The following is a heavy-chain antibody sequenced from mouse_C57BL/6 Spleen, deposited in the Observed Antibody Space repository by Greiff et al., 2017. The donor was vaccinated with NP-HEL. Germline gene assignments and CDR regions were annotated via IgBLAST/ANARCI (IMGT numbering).Heavy chain of an antibody. Sequence: VQLQQSGPGLVQPSQSLSITCTVSGFSLTSYGVHWVRQSPGKGLEWLGVIWSGGRTDYNAAFISRLSISKDNSKSQVFFKMNSLQADDTAIYYCASIYYDYDGGFAYWGQGTLVTVSA. CDR1: GFSLTSYG. J-gene: IGHJ3*01. CDR3: ASIYYDYDGGFAY. V-gene: IGHV2-2*01. CDR2: IWSGGRT. D-gene: IGHD2-4*01.